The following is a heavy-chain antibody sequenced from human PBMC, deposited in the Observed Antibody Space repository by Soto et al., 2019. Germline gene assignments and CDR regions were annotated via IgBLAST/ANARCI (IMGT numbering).Heavy chain of an antibody. V-gene: IGHV1-18*01. J-gene: IGHJ5*02. Sequence: ASVKVSCKASGYTFTSYGISWVRQAPGQGLEWMGWISAYNGNTNYAQKLQGRVTMTTDTSTRTAYMELRSLRSDDTAVYYCARVTFRMVGYCSSTSCHTPNWFDPWGQGTLVTVSS. CDR3: ARVTFRMVGYCSSTSCHTPNWFDP. D-gene: IGHD2-2*02. CDR1: GYTFTSYG. CDR2: ISAYNGNT.